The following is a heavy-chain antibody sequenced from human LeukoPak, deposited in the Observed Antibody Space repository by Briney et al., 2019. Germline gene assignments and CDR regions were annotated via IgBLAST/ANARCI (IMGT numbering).Heavy chain of an antibody. J-gene: IGHJ3*02. CDR3: ARKNDFEI. Sequence: PSETLSLTCSVSGGSISSDHWNWIRQTPGKGLEWIGCIYYSGRTYYNPSLKSRVTISVDMSKSQFSLRLTSVTAADTAVYYCARKNDFEIWGQGTLVTVPS. V-gene: IGHV4-59*01. D-gene: IGHD2/OR15-2a*01. CDR1: GGSISSDH. CDR2: IYYSGRT.